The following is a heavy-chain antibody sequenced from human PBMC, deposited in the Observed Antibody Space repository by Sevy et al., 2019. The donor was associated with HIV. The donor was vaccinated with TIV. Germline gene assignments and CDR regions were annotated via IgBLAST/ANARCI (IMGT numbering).Heavy chain of an antibody. CDR1: GFSISAYW. CDR2: INQDGSTT. V-gene: IGHV3-7*01. J-gene: IGHJ4*02. D-gene: IGHD3-22*01. Sequence: GGSLRLSCDASGFSISAYWMLWVRQAPGKGMEWVANINQDGSTTYYANSVWGQSTNSRDNARNLVFLHLSALRAEDTALYYCVRAMASVDSYWGQGTLVTVSS. CDR3: VRAMASVDSY.